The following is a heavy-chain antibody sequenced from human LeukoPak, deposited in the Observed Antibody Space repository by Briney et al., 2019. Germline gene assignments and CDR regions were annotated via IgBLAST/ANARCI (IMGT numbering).Heavy chain of an antibody. CDR3: AKSDDFWSGYYVDY. CDR1: GFTFSSYA. J-gene: IGHJ4*02. CDR2: ISGSGGST. V-gene: IGHV3-23*01. D-gene: IGHD3-3*01. Sequence: GESLRLSCAASGFTFSSYAMSWVRQAPGKGLEWVSAISGSGGSTYYADSVKGRFTISRDNSKNTLYLQMNSLRAEDTAVYYCAKSDDFWSGYYVDYWGQGTLVTVSS.